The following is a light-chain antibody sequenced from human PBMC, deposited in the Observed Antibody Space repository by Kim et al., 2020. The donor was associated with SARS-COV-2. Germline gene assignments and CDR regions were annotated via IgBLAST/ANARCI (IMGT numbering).Light chain of an antibody. J-gene: IGKJ1*01. CDR1: QTINNK. CDR2: DAT. V-gene: IGKV3-15*01. CDR3: QQSNDWPPLT. Sequence: SAGERVTLSCRTSQTINNKLVWYQHKPGQAPRLLIYDATTRATGVPARFIGSGSETDFTLTISSLQSEDFAVYYCQQSNDWPPLTFGQGTKVDIK.